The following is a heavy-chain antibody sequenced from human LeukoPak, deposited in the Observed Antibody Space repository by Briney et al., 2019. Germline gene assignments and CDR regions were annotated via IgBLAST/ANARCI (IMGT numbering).Heavy chain of an antibody. CDR3: ARLNTYYYDSSGYYDYYAFDI. Sequence: SETLSLTCTVSGGSISSYYWSWIRQPPGKGLEWIGYIYYSGSTNYNPSLKSRVTISVDTSKNQFSLKLSSVTAADTAVYYCARLNTYYYDSSGYYDYYAFDIWGQGTMVTVSS. J-gene: IGHJ3*02. CDR2: IYYSGST. CDR1: GGSISSYY. D-gene: IGHD3-22*01. V-gene: IGHV4-59*08.